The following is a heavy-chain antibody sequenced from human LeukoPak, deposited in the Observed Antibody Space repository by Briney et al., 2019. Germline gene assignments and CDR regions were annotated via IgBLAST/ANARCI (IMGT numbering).Heavy chain of an antibody. CDR3: ARGACSGGSCYYGSRLGY. D-gene: IGHD2-15*01. J-gene: IGHJ4*02. V-gene: IGHV4-31*03. CDR1: GGSISSGGYY. CDR2: IYYSGST. Sequence: NPSETLSHTCTVSGGSISSGGYYWSWIRQHPGKGLEWIGYIYYSGSTYYNPSLKSRVTISVDTSKNQFSLKLSSVTAADTAVYYCARGACSGGSCYYGSRLGYWGQGTLVTVSS.